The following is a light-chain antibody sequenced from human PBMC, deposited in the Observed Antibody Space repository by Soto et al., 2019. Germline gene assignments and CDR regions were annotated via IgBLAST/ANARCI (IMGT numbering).Light chain of an antibody. CDR3: QEFHNFSIA. CDR1: QDISNY. J-gene: IGKJ5*01. Sequence: DIHLTQSPSSLSASVGDRAIIPCQASQDISNYLNWYQQKPGKAPKLLIYDASNLETGVPSRFSGSGSGTDFAFTISNLLHEDIPTYYCQEFHNFSIAFGQGTRLAIK. V-gene: IGKV1-33*01. CDR2: DAS.